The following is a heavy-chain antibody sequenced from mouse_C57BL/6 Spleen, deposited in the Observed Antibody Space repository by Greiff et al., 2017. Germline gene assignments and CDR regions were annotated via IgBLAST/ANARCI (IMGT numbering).Heavy chain of an antibody. CDR2: IYPGDGDT. CDR3: ARGSGYDYAWFAY. J-gene: IGHJ3*01. D-gene: IGHD2-4*01. CDR1: GYAFSSSW. Sequence: VQLQQSGPELVKPGASVKISCKASGYAFSSSWMNWVKQRPGKGLEWIGRIYPGDGDTNYNGKFKGKATFTADTSSNTAYMQLSSLTTEDSAIYYCARGSGYDYAWFAYWGQGTLVTVSA. V-gene: IGHV1-82*01.